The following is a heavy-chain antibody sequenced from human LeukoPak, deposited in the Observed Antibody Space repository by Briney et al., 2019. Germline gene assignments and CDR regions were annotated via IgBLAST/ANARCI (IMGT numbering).Heavy chain of an antibody. CDR3: ARDLAGHYYGSGSSFDY. D-gene: IGHD3-10*01. CDR1: GFTFSNYW. V-gene: IGHV3-7*01. J-gene: IGHJ4*02. Sequence: PGGSLRLSCAASGFTFSNYWMSWVRQAPGKGLEWVANIREDGSEEYYVDFVKGQFTISRDNAKNSLFLQMDSLRAEDTAVYYCARDLAGHYYGSGSSFDYWGQGTLVTVSS. CDR2: IREDGSEE.